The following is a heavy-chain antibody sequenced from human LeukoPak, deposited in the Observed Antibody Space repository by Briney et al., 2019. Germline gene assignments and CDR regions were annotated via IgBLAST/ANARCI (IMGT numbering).Heavy chain of an antibody. Sequence: QPGGSLRLSCAASGFTFSSYGMHWVRQAPGKGLEWVAFILYDGSNKYYADSVKGRFTISRDNSKNTLYLQMNSLRAEDTAVYYCAKDHSYGIDYWGQGTLVTVSS. D-gene: IGHD5-18*01. J-gene: IGHJ4*02. CDR1: GFTFSSYG. CDR2: ILYDGSNK. CDR3: AKDHSYGIDY. V-gene: IGHV3-30*02.